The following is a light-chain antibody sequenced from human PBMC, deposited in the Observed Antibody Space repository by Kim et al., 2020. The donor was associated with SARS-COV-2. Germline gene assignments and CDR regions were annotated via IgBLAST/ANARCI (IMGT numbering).Light chain of an antibody. Sequence: GDRITITCRASQSISGWLAWYQQKPGKAPKLLIYDASNLQSGVPSRFTGSGSETEFTLAISSLQPDDFATYYCQQYNSFPLTFGGGTKVDIK. V-gene: IGKV1-5*01. CDR3: QQYNSFPLT. CDR2: DAS. CDR1: QSISGW. J-gene: IGKJ4*01.